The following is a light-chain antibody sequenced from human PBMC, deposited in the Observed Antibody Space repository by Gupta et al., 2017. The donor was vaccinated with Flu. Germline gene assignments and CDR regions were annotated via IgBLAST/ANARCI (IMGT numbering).Light chain of an antibody. V-gene: IGLV2-14*01. Sequence: TSSDVGGYNYVSWYQHHPGKAPKLMIYEVINRPSVVSNRFSGSKSGNTASLTISGLQAEDEAYYYCSSYTSSNSLEFGGGTKLTVL. J-gene: IGLJ3*02. CDR1: SSDVGGYNY. CDR2: EVI. CDR3: SSYTSSNSLE.